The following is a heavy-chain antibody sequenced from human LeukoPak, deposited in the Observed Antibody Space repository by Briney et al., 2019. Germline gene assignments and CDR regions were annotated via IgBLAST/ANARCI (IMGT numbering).Heavy chain of an antibody. Sequence: SETLSLTCTVSGDSISSYYWSWIRQPPGKGLEWIGCIYTSGSTNYNPSLKSRVTMSVDTSKNQFSLKLSSVTAADTAVYYCATTYYYGSGSYYNEGYFDYWGQGTLVTVSS. CDR3: ATTYYYGSGSYYNEGYFDY. CDR1: GDSISSYY. D-gene: IGHD3-10*01. CDR2: IYTSGST. J-gene: IGHJ4*02. V-gene: IGHV4-4*09.